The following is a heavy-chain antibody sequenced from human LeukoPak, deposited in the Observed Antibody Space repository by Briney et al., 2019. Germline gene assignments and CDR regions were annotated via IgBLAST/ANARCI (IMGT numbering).Heavy chain of an antibody. J-gene: IGHJ3*02. V-gene: IGHV3-21*01. Sequence: RGSLRLSCAASGFTFSSYSMNWVRQAPGKGLEWVSSISSSSSYIYYADSVKGRFTISRDNSKNTLYLQMNSLRAEDTAVYYCARDLRPCTNGVCSNDAFDIWGQGTMVTVSS. D-gene: IGHD2-8*01. CDR3: ARDLRPCTNGVCSNDAFDI. CDR1: GFTFSSYS. CDR2: ISSSSSYI.